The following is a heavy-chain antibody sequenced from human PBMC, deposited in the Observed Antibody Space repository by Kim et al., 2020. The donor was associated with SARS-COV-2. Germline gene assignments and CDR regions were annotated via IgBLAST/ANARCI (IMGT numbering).Heavy chain of an antibody. D-gene: IGHD6-19*01. Sequence: ASVKVSCKASGYTFISYAMHWVRQAPGQRLEWMGWINADNGKTKYSQKFQGTVTITRDTSASTAYMELSSLTSEDTAVYYCARDGFRMAVAGSTGYFDYW. CDR1: GYTFISYA. V-gene: IGHV1-3*01. CDR2: INADNGKT. CDR3: ARDGFRMAVAGSTGYFDY. J-gene: IGHJ4*01.